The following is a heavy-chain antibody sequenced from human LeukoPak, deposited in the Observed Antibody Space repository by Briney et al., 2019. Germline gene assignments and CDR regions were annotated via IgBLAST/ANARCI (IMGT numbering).Heavy chain of an antibody. CDR3: ATRFDWLLYGDYYGMDV. Sequence: SQTLSLTCTVSGGSISSGSYYWSWIRQPAGKGLEWIGRIYTSGSTNYNPSLKSRVTISVDTSKNQFSLKLSSVTAADTAVYYCATRFDWLLYGDYYGMDVWGKGTTVTVSS. J-gene: IGHJ6*04. CDR1: GGSISSGSYY. D-gene: IGHD3-9*01. V-gene: IGHV4-61*02. CDR2: IYTSGST.